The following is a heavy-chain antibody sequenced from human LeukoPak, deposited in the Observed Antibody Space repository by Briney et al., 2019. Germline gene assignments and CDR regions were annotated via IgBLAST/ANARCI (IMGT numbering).Heavy chain of an antibody. CDR3: ARGVHYYDSSGETLAYYFDY. V-gene: IGHV1-46*01. CDR1: GYTFTSYY. CDR2: INPSGGST. Sequence: ASVKVSCKASGYTFTSYYMHWVRQAPGQGLEWMGIINPSGGSTSYAQKFQGRVTMTRDTSTSTVYMELSSLRSEDTAVYYCARGVHYYDSSGETLAYYFDYWGQGTLVTVSS. J-gene: IGHJ4*02. D-gene: IGHD3-22*01.